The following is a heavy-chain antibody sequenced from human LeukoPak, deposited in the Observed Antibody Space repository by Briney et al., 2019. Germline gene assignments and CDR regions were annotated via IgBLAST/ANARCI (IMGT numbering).Heavy chain of an antibody. Sequence: YXIXXVRQXXGKGLEWMLLIFPGYSDNRYTPSFQGQGTISADKSSSTAYLQWSSLKASDTAMYYCARHFHGDSYWGQGTLVTVSS. CDR1: YX. D-gene: IGHD4-17*01. CDR3: ARHFHGDSY. J-gene: IGHJ4*02. V-gene: IGHV5-51*01. CDR2: IFPGYSDN.